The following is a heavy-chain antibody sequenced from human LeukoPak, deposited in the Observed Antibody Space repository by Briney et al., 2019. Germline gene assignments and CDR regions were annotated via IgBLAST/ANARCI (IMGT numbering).Heavy chain of an antibody. D-gene: IGHD3-3*01. J-gene: IGHJ6*03. CDR3: ARHPAASYYDFWSGYPNYYYYMDV. Sequence: SETLSLTCAVSGYPISSGYYWGWIRQPPGKGLEWIGSIYHSGSTYYNPSLKSRVTISVDTSKNQFSLKLSSVTAADTAVYYCARHPAASYYDFWSGYPNYYYYMDVWGKGTTVTVSS. CDR2: IYHSGST. V-gene: IGHV4-38-2*01. CDR1: GYPISSGYY.